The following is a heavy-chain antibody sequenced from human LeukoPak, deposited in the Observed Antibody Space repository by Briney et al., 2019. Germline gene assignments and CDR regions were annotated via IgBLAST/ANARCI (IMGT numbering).Heavy chain of an antibody. D-gene: IGHD3-3*02. V-gene: IGHV3-30*18. CDR1: GFTFSSYG. J-gene: IGHJ4*02. CDR2: ISYDGSNK. Sequence: GGSLRLSCSASGFTFSSYGMHWVRQAPGKGLEWVAVISYDGSNKYYADSVKGRFTISRDNSKNTLYLQMNSLRAEDTAVYYCAKGVSPDYWGQGTLVTVSS. CDR3: AKGVSPDY.